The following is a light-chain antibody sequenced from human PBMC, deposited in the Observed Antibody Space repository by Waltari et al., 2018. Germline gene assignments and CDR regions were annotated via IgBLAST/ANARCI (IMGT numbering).Light chain of an antibody. J-gene: IGLJ3*02. V-gene: IGLV1-44*01. Sequence: QSVLTQPPSASGTPGQRVTISCSGSSSNIGVNIVNWYRQVPGTAPKLLIHGNGHRPSGVPDRFSGSKSGTSASLAISGLQAEDEADYYCVAWDGTRSQMVFGGGTKLTVL. CDR3: VAWDGTRSQMV. CDR2: GNG. CDR1: SSNIGVNI.